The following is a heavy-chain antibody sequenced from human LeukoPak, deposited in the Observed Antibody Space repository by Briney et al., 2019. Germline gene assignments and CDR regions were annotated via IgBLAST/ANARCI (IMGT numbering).Heavy chain of an antibody. CDR3: ARDGGYCSSTSCYFSFDY. D-gene: IGHD2-2*03. CDR2: INPNSGGT. V-gene: IGHV1-2*02. CDR1: GYTFTGYY. Sequence: ASVKVSCKASGYTFTGYYMHWVRQAPGQGLEWMGWINPNSGGTNYAQKFQGRVTMTRDTSISTAYMELSRLRSDDTAVYYCARDGGYCSSTSCYFSFDYWGQGTLVTVSS. J-gene: IGHJ4*02.